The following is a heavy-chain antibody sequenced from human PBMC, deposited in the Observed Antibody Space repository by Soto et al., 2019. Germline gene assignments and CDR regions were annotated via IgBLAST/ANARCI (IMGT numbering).Heavy chain of an antibody. J-gene: IGHJ2*01. CDR2: ISGSGGST. Sequence: EVQLLESGGGLVQPGGSLRLSCAASGFTFSSYAMSWVRQAPGKGLEWVSAISGSGGSTYYADSVKGRFTISRDNSKNTLYLQMKSLRAEDTAVYYCASSGSYEGLQYFDLWGRGTLVTVSS. D-gene: IGHD3-10*01. V-gene: IGHV3-23*01. CDR1: GFTFSSYA. CDR3: ASSGSYEGLQYFDL.